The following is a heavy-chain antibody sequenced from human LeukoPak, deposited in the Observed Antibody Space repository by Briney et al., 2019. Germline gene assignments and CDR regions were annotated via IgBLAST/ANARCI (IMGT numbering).Heavy chain of an antibody. Sequence: PSEILSLTCAVYGGSFSGYYWSWIRQPPGKGLEWIGEINHSGSTNYNPSLKSRVTISVDTSKNQFSLKLSSVTAADTAVYYCARGVNPDYGDYEYYFDYWGQGTLVTVSS. CDR2: INHSGST. J-gene: IGHJ4*02. CDR1: GGSFSGYY. D-gene: IGHD4-17*01. V-gene: IGHV4-34*01. CDR3: ARGVNPDYGDYEYYFDY.